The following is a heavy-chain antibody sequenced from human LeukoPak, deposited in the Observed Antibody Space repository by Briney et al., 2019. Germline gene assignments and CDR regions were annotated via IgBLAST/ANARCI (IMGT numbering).Heavy chain of an antibody. CDR2: IKKRSDGGTT. V-gene: IGHV3-15*07. Sequence: GGSLRLSCAASGFTFNNAWMNWVRQAPGKGLEWVGRIKKRSDGGTTDYAAPVKDRFIISRDDSQDTLYLQMNTLKTEDTAVYYCTRDWYHAFDFWGQGTVGTVSS. D-gene: IGHD3-9*01. CDR3: TRDWYHAFDF. J-gene: IGHJ3*01. CDR1: GFTFNNAW.